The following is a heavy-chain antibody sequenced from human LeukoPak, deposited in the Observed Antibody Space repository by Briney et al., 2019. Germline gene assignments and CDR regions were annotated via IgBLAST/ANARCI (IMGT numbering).Heavy chain of an antibody. CDR3: ARDFGLGYCSATGWYGYKWDAP. J-gene: IGHJ5*02. CDR2: INSDGSST. Sequence: GGSLKLSCADFGFTLYNDVIRLVEQAPGKGLVWVSRINSDGSSTSYADSVKGRFTISRDNAKNTLYLQMNSLRAEDTAVYYCARDFGLGYCSATGWYGYKWDAPWGQETLVNVSS. D-gene: IGHD2-2*01. CDR1: GFTLYNDV. V-gene: IGHV3-74*01.